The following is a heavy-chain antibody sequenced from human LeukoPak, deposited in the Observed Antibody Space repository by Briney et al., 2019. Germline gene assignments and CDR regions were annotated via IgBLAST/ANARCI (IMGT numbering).Heavy chain of an antibody. CDR2: IKSTSKGGTT. CDR1: GFTFADSA. CDR3: VWGSGWHR. Sequence: GRSLRLSCTTSGFTFADSAMSWVRQAPGKAPEWVGLIKSTSKGGTTQYAASLKGRFDISRDDSKSIAYLQTNSLETEDTGFYYCVWGSGWHRWGQGTLVIVSS. V-gene: IGHV3-49*04. D-gene: IGHD6-19*01. J-gene: IGHJ5*02.